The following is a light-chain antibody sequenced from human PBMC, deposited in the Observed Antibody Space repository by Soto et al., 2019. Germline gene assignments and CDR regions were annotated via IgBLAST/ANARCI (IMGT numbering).Light chain of an antibody. CDR2: DAS. CDR1: QTISSW. CDR3: QQYNSYAWT. J-gene: IGKJ1*01. V-gene: IGKV1-5*01. Sequence: IQMPQSPSTLSGSVGDRVTITCRASQTISSWLAWYQQKPGKAPKLLIYDASSLESGVPSRFSGSGSGAEFTLTISSLQPDDFATYYCQQYNSYAWTFCQGTKVDIK.